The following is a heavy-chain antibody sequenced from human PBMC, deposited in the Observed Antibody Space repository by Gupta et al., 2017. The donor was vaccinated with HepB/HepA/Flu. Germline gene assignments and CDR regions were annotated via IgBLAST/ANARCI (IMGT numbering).Heavy chain of an antibody. CDR1: GFTFSSYA. CDR3: AKNGPSYGDYGYYYYGMDV. V-gene: IGHV3-23*01. J-gene: IGHJ6*02. D-gene: IGHD4-17*01. CDR2: ISGSGGST. Sequence: EVQLLESGGGLVQPGGSLRLSCAASGFTFSSYAMSWVRQAPGKGLEWVSAISGSGGSTYYADSVKGRFTISRDNSKNTLYLQMNSLRAEDTAVYYCAKNGPSYGDYGYYYYGMDVWGQGTTVTVSS.